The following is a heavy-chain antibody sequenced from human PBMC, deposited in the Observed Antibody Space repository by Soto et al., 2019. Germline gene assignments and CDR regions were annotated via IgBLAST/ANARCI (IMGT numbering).Heavy chain of an antibody. CDR1: GFTFSSYS. CDR3: ARSYGSGGFQDY. J-gene: IGHJ4*02. CDR2: ISSSSSYI. V-gene: IGHV3-21*01. Sequence: PGGSLRLSCAASGFTFSSYSMNWVRQAPGKGLEWVSSISSSSSYIYYADSVKGRFTISRDNAKNSLYLQMNSLRAEDTAVYYCARSYGSGGFQDYWGQGTLVTVSS. D-gene: IGHD3-10*01.